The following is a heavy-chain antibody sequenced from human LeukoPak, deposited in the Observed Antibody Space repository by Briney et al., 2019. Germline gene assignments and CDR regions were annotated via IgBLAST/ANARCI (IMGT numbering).Heavy chain of an antibody. D-gene: IGHD3-10*02. CDR2: ISSSGSTI. J-gene: IGHJ6*04. Sequence: GGSLRLSCAASGFTFSSYEVNWVRQAPGKGLEWVSYISSSGSTIYYADSVRGRFTISRDNAKNSLYLQMNSLRAEDTAVYYCAELGITMIGGVWGKGTTVTISS. V-gene: IGHV3-48*03. CDR1: GFTFSSYE. CDR3: AELGITMIGGV.